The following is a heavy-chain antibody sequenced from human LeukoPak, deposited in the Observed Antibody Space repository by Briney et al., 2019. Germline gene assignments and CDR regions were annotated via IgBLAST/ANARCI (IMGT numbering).Heavy chain of an antibody. Sequence: ASVKVSCKASGGTFSSYAISWVRQAPGQGLEWMGWISAYNGNTNYAQKLQGRVTMTTDTSTSTAYMELRSLRSDDTAVYYCARVEVVVVPAANSYYYGMDVWGQGTTVTVSS. CDR2: ISAYNGNT. V-gene: IGHV1-18*01. CDR1: GGTFSSYA. J-gene: IGHJ6*02. D-gene: IGHD2-2*01. CDR3: ARVEVVVVPAANSYYYGMDV.